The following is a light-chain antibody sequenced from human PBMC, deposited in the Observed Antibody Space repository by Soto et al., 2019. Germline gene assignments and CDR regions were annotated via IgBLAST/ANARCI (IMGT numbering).Light chain of an antibody. CDR2: GAS. CDR3: QQYDNWPPWT. J-gene: IGKJ1*01. CDR1: QSVGSH. Sequence: EIVMTQSPATLSVSPGERATLSCRASQSVGSHFAWYQQKPGQAPRLLIYGASTRATGVPARFSGSGSGTEFTLTISSLQSEDFAVYYCQQYDNWPPWTFGQGTKVEI. V-gene: IGKV3-15*01.